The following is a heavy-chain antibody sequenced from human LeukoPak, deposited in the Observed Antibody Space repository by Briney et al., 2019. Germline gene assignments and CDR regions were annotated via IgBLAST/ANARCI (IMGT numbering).Heavy chain of an antibody. CDR2: ISSSGSTI. V-gene: IGHV3-48*03. CDR1: GFTFSNYD. CDR3: ARSADYWYFDL. Sequence: GGSLRLSCAVSGFTFSNYDMNWVRQAPGKGLEWVSYISSSGSTIYYADSVKGRFTISRDNAKNSLYLQMNSLRAEDTAVYYCARSADYWYFDLWGRGTLVTVSS. J-gene: IGHJ2*01.